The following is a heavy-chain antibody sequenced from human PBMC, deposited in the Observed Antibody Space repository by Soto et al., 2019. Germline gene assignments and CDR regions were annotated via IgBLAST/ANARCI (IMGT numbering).Heavy chain of an antibody. CDR3: ARGDREDILVVVGARPGEYGIDI. D-gene: IGHD2-15*01. J-gene: IGHJ6*02. V-gene: IGHV3-30-3*01. CDR2: IAYDGSNA. Sequence: QVQLVESGGGVVQPGGSLRLSCAASGFTFRNYAMHWVRQAPGKGLECLAVIAYDGSNAFYRDSVKGRFTISRDNSKNTLYLHMSSLRSEDTGVYSCARGDREDILVVVGARPGEYGIDIWGQGTTVTVSS. CDR1: GFTFRNYA.